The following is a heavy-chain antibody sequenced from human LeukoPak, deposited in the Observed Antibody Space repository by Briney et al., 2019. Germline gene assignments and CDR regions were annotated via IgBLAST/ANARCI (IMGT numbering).Heavy chain of an antibody. J-gene: IGHJ4*02. CDR2: INPSGGST. CDR1: GYTFTSYY. Sequence: ASVKVSCKASGYTFTSYYMHWVRQAPGQGLEWMGIINPSGGSTSYAQKFQGRVTMTRDTSTGTVYMELSSLRSEDTAVYYCARVGDSSGYYYASMDYWGQGTLVTVSS. CDR3: ARVGDSSGYYYASMDY. D-gene: IGHD3-22*01. V-gene: IGHV1-46*01.